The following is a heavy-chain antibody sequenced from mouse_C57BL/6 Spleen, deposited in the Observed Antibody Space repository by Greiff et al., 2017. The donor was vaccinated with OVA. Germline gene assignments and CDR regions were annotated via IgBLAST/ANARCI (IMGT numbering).Heavy chain of an antibody. D-gene: IGHD1-1*01. CDR2: IHPNSGST. CDR1: GYTFTSYW. Sequence: QVQLKQPGAELVKPGASVKLSCKASGYTFTSYWMHWVKQRPGQGLEWIGMIHPNSGSTNYNEKFKSKATLTVDKSSSTAYMQLSSLTSEDSAVYYCAIYYYGSSYVVYYYAMDYWGQGTSVTVSS. V-gene: IGHV1-64*01. J-gene: IGHJ4*01. CDR3: AIYYYGSSYVVYYYAMDY.